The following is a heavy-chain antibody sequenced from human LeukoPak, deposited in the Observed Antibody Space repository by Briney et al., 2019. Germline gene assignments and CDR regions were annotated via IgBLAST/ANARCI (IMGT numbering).Heavy chain of an antibody. CDR2: TSSSSSTI. CDR1: GFTFSSYS. Sequence: GGSLRLSCAASGFTFSSYSMNWVRQAPGKGLEWLSYTSSSSSTIYYADSVKGRFTISRDNAKNSLYLQMNSLRAEDTAVYYCARDGYNWKRFDYWGQGTLVTVSS. CDR3: ARDGYNWKRFDY. J-gene: IGHJ4*02. D-gene: IGHD1-20*01. V-gene: IGHV3-48*01.